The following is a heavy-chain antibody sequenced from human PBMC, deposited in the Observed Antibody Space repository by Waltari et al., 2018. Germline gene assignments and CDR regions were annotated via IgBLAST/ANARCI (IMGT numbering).Heavy chain of an antibody. CDR1: GGSFSGYY. CDR3: ARADSSGYYLGDAFDI. J-gene: IGHJ3*02. V-gene: IGHV4-34*01. D-gene: IGHD3-22*01. Sequence: QVQLQQWGAGLLKPSETLSLTCAVYGGSFSGYYWSWIRQPPGKGLEWIGEINHSGSTNSNPSLKSRVTISVETSKNQFSLKLSSVTAADTAVYYCARADSSGYYLGDAFDIWGQGTMVTVSS. CDR2: INHSGST.